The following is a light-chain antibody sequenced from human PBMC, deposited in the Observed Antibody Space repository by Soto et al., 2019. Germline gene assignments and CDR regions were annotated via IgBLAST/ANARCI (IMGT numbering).Light chain of an antibody. J-gene: IGKJ2*01. V-gene: IGKV3-15*01. CDR3: QQYSNWPPGT. CDR1: QSVSSN. CDR2: GAS. Sequence: EIVMTQSPATLSVSPGERATLSCRASQSVSSNLAWYQQKPGQAPRLLIYGASTRATGIPARFSGSGSGTEFTLTISSPQSEDFAVYYCQQYSNWPPGTFGQGTKLEIK.